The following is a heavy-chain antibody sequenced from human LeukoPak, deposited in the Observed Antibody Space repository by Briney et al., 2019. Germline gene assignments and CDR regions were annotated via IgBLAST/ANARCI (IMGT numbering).Heavy chain of an antibody. D-gene: IGHD2-15*01. J-gene: IGHJ2*01. Sequence: KPGGSLRLSCAASGFTFSSYSMNWVRQAPGKGLEWVSSISSSSSYIYYADSVKGRFTISRDNAKNSLYLQMNSLRAEDTAVYYCARAVYCSGGSCYSSHSPWYFDLWGRGTLVAVSS. CDR1: GFTFSSYS. CDR2: ISSSSSYI. V-gene: IGHV3-21*01. CDR3: ARAVYCSGGSCYSSHSPWYFDL.